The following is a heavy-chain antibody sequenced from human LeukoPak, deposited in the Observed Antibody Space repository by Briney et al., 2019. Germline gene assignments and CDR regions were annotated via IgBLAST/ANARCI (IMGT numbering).Heavy chain of an antibody. J-gene: IGHJ6*02. D-gene: IGHD6-19*01. CDR1: GFTFSYYG. CDR3: ARVGWPWASNYGMDV. CDR2: IRFDEGNK. Sequence: GGSLRLSCAASGFTFSYYGMHWVRQAPGKGLEWVAFIRFDEGNKYYADSVKGRFSISRDNSKNTLFLQMNSLRAEDTAVYYCARVGWPWASNYGMDVWGQGTTVTVSS. V-gene: IGHV3-30*02.